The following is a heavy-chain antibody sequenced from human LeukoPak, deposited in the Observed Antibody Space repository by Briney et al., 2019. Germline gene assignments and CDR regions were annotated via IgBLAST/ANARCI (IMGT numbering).Heavy chain of an antibody. D-gene: IGHD3-10*01. V-gene: IGHV3-23*01. CDR3: TRSPEGRPIDY. Sequence: GGSLRLSCAASGFTFSTYAMSWVRQAPGKGLEWVSTISGGGGSTYYADSVKGRFSISRDNSKNTLYLQMNSLRVEDTAVYYCTRSPEGRPIDYWGQGTLVTVSS. CDR1: GFTFSTYA. J-gene: IGHJ4*02. CDR2: ISGGGGST.